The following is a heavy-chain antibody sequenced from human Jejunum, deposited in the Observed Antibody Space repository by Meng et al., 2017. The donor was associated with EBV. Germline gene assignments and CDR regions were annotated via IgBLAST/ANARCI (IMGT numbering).Heavy chain of an antibody. D-gene: IGHD3-16*02. Sequence: EVQLVGLGGGLVKPGGSLRLSGAASGFTFSSYSMNWVRQAPGKGLEWVSYISSGSSFIYYADSVKGRFTISRDDAKNSLSLQMNNLGADDTAVYYCVRDSSFNVHWGQGTLVTVSS. CDR1: GFTFSSYS. V-gene: IGHV3-21*02. J-gene: IGHJ4*02. CDR3: VRDSSFNVH. CDR2: ISSGSSFI.